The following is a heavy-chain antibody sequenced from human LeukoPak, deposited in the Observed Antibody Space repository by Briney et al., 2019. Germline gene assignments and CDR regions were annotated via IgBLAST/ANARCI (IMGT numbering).Heavy chain of an antibody. D-gene: IGHD6-25*01. CDR3: ARVAGSEDY. V-gene: IGHV3-21*01. CDR1: GLTSSSDS. CDR2: ISSSSSYI. Sequence: GGSLRLSCAASGLTSSSDSINWVREAPGPGLEWGSSISSSSSYIYYADSVKGRFAISRDNAKNALYLQMNSLRAEDGAVYYCARVAGSEDYWGQGPLVTVSS. J-gene: IGHJ4*02.